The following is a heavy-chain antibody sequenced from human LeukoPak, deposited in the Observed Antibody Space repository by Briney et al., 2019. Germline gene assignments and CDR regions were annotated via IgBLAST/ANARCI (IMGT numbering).Heavy chain of an antibody. CDR1: GGSISSYY. CDR3: ARAPDRTVTTNFDY. CDR2: IYYSWST. D-gene: IGHD4-17*01. J-gene: IGHJ4*02. V-gene: IGHV4-59*01. Sequence: SETLSLTCTVSGGSISSYYWSWIRQPPGKGLEGIGYIYYSWSTNYNPSLKSRVTISVDTSKNQFSLKLSSVTAADTAVYYCARAPDRTVTTNFDYWGQGTLVTVSS.